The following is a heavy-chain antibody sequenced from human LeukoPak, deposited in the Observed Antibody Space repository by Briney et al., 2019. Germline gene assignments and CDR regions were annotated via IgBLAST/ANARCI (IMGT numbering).Heavy chain of an antibody. CDR2: IIPIFGTA. Sequence: SVKVSCKASGGTFSSYAISWVRQAPGQGLEWMGGIIPIFGTANYAQKFQGRVTITTDESTSTAYMELSRLRSDDTAVYYCARDSYIAAAGTCDYWGQGTLVTVSS. J-gene: IGHJ4*02. CDR1: GGTFSSYA. D-gene: IGHD6-13*01. V-gene: IGHV1-69*05. CDR3: ARDSYIAAAGTCDY.